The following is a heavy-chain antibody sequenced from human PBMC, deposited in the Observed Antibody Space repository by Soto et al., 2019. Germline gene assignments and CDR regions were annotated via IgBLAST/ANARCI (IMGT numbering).Heavy chain of an antibody. D-gene: IGHD4-17*01. V-gene: IGHV4-59*01. CDR2: IYYSGST. CDR3: ARGGPTVTTFYAFDI. CDR1: GDYSSSYY. J-gene: IGHJ3*02. Sequence: QVQLQESGPGLVKPSETLSLTCTVSGDYSSSYYWSWIRQPPGKGLEWIGYIYYSGSTDYNPSLKSRVTISVDTSKNQFSLKLSSVTAADTAVYYCARGGPTVTTFYAFDIWGQGTMVTVSS.